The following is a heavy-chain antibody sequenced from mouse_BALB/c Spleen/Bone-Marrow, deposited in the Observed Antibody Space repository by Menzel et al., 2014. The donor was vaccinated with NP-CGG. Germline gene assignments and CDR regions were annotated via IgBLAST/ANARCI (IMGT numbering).Heavy chain of an antibody. V-gene: IGHV14-3*02. CDR2: IDPANDNT. CDR1: GFNIKDTY. Sequence: VQLQQSGAELVKPGASVKLSCTASGFNIKDTYIHWVKQRPEQGLEWIGRIDPANDNTKYDPKFQSKATITADTSSSTAYLQLSSLTSEDTAVYYCASYVYGYYFDYWGQGTTLTVSS. CDR3: ASYVYGYYFDY. J-gene: IGHJ2*01. D-gene: IGHD2-2*01.